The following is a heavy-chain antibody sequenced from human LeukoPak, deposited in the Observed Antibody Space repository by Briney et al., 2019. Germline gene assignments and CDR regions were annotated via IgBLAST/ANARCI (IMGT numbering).Heavy chain of an antibody. CDR1: GYNFDTYW. J-gene: IGHJ4*02. V-gene: IGHV5-51*01. Sequence: GESLKISCKASGYNFDTYWIGWVRQMPGKGLEGMGIVYPEDSDSRYNPSFQDHVTVSVDRSITTAYLHWSSLKASDSGMYYCASVGSGYDPLLDYWGQGTLVTVSS. CDR2: VYPEDSDS. CDR3: ASVGSGYDPLLDY. D-gene: IGHD5-12*01.